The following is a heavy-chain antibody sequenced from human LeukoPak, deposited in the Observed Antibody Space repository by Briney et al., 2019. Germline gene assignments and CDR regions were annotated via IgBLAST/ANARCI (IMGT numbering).Heavy chain of an antibody. CDR1: GFTFDDYA. Sequence: GGSLRLSCAASGFTFDDYAMHWVRPAPGKGLEWVSGISWNSGSIGYADSVKGRFTISRDNAKNSLYLQMNSLRAEDTAVYYCARGGRTISLAAAVFWGQGTLVTVSS. CDR3: ARGGRTISLAAAVF. D-gene: IGHD6-13*01. CDR2: ISWNSGSI. J-gene: IGHJ4*02. V-gene: IGHV3-9*01.